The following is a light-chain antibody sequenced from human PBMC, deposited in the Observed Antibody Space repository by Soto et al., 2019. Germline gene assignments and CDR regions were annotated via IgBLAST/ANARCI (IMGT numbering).Light chain of an antibody. V-gene: IGKV1-5*01. J-gene: IGKJ1*01. CDR2: DAS. Sequence: DIQMTQSPSTLSASVGDRVTITCRASQTISNWLAWYKQKPGKAPKLLIYDASSLEGGVPSRFSGSGSGTKFTLTLSSLQPNDFATYYCQQYYSYWTFGQGTKVDIK. CDR1: QTISNW. CDR3: QQYYSYWT.